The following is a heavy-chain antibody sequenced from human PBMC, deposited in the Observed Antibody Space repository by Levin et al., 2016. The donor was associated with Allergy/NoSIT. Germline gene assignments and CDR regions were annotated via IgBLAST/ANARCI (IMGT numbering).Heavy chain of an antibody. V-gene: IGHV1-2*02. CDR2: IHPYSGDT. D-gene: IGHD1-26*01. CDR1: GYTFTDFY. J-gene: IGHJ4*02. Sequence: ASVKVSCKASGYTFTDFYVHWVRQAPGQGLEWMGWIHPYSGDTNYAPKFQARVTMTRDTSINTAYMEVSRLRSDDTAVYYCARESVGGGATGIWGQGTLVTVSS. CDR3: ARESVGGGATGI.